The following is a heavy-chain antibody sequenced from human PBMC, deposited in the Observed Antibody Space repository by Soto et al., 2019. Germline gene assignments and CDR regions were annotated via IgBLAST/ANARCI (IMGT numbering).Heavy chain of an antibody. CDR2: IYHSGTT. Sequence: PSETLSLTCTVSVGSVISDTYSWGWLRQSPGRGLEWIGEIYHSGTTNYNPSLKSRVTISVDKSKNQFSLKLSSVTAADTAVYYCARWSIVGANRFDYWGQGTLVTVS. D-gene: IGHD1-26*01. CDR1: VGSVISDTYS. J-gene: IGHJ4*02. CDR3: ARWSIVGANRFDY. V-gene: IGHV4-39*07.